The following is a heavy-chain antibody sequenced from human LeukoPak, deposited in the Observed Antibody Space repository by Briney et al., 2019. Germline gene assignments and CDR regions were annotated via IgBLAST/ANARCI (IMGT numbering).Heavy chain of an antibody. CDR3: ASTGSGWYSDY. D-gene: IGHD6-19*01. CDR2: IYSGGST. Sequence: GGSLRLSCAASGFTVSSNYMSWVRQAPGKGLEWVSVIYSGGSTNYADSVKGRFTISRDNSKNTLYLQMNSLRAEDTAVYYCASTGSGWYSDYWGQGTLATVSS. CDR1: GFTVSSNY. V-gene: IGHV3-66*02. J-gene: IGHJ4*02.